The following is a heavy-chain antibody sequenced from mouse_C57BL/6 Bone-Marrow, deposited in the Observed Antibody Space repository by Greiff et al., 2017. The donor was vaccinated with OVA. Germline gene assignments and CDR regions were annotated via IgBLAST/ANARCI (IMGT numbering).Heavy chain of an antibody. CDR3: TTFLDGYAPDY. J-gene: IGHJ2*01. Sequence: VQLQQSGAELVRPGASVKLSCTASGFNIKDDYMHWVKQRPEQGLEWIGWIDPENGDTEYASKFQGKATITADTSSNTAYLQLSSLTSEDTAVYYCTTFLDGYAPDYWGQGTTLTVSS. V-gene: IGHV14-4*01. D-gene: IGHD2-2*01. CDR1: GFNIKDDY. CDR2: IDPENGDT.